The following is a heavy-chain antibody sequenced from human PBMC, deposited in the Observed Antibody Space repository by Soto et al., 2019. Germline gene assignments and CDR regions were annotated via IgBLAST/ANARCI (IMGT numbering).Heavy chain of an antibody. V-gene: IGHV3-11*01. CDR1: GFTFSDYY. J-gene: IGHJ4*02. CDR2: ISSSGSTI. D-gene: IGHD6-19*01. Sequence: GGSLRLSCAASGFTFSDYYMSWIRQAPGEGLEWVSYISSSGSTIYYADSVKGRFTISRDNAKNSLYLQMNSLRAEDTAVYYCARGDSSGRYHLFDYWGQGTLVTVSS. CDR3: ARGDSSGRYHLFDY.